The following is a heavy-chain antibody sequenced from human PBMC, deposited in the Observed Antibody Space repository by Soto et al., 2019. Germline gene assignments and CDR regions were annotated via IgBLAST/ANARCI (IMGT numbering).Heavy chain of an antibody. J-gene: IGHJ4*02. CDR2: VSDYGGNA. D-gene: IGHD3-16*01. V-gene: IGHV3-30-3*01. CDR1: GFSFSTST. Sequence: WETLRLSCAASGFSFSTSTMHWVRLTARKGLEWVALVSDYGGNADYAHSVQGRFTISRDNSKNTLFLQMDSLTAEDTAIYYCAGVRLGVNGYAFIDYWGQGTLVTVSS. CDR3: AGVRLGVNGYAFIDY.